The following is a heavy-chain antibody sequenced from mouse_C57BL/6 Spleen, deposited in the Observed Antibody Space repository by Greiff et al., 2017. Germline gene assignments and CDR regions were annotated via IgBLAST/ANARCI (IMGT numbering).Heavy chain of an antibody. CDR1: GFTFSSYT. CDR3: ARQLSYFDY. CDR2: ISGGGGNT. D-gene: IGHD3-2*02. V-gene: IGHV5-9*01. Sequence: DVMLVESGGGLVKPGGSLKLSCAASGFTFSSYTMSWVRQTPEKRLEWVATISGGGGNTYYPDSVKGRFTISRDNAKNTLYLQVSSLRSEDTALYYCARQLSYFDYWGQGTTLTVSS. J-gene: IGHJ2*01.